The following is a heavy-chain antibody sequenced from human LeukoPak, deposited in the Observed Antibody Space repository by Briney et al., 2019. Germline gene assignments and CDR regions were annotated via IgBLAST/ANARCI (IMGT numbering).Heavy chain of an antibody. CDR2: ISSSGSTI. V-gene: IGHV3-48*03. CDR3: ARGLGDYGGAFDI. CDR1: GFTFSSYE. Sequence: GGSLRLSCAASGFTFSSYEMNWVRQAPGKGLEWVSYISSSGSTIYYADSVKGRFTISRDNAKNSLYLQVNSLRAEDTAVYYCARGLGDYGGAFDIWGQGTMVTVSS. J-gene: IGHJ3*02. D-gene: IGHD4/OR15-4a*01.